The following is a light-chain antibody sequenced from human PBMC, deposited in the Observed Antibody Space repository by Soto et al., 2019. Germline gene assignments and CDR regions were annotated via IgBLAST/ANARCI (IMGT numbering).Light chain of an antibody. J-gene: IGLJ1*01. CDR3: GTWDRSLSAGV. Sequence: QPVLTQPPSGSATPGQTVTISSPGSNSTIGHHGVSWYQLLPGTAPKLLIYDNNKRPSEIPDRFSGSKSGTSATLGITGLQTGDEADYYCGTWDRSLSAGVFGTGTKATVL. V-gene: IGLV1-51*01. CDR2: DNN. CDR1: NSTIGHHG.